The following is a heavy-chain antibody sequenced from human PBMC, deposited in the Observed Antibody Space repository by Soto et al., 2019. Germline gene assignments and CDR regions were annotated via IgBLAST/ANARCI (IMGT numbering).Heavy chain of an antibody. D-gene: IGHD1-26*01. CDR3: AKAHMWGGTEWETSFDS. CDR1: GFTFDDYA. Sequence: EMQLVESGGGLVQPGRSLRLSCAASGFTFDDYAMHWVRQAPGKGLEWVSGISWNSGSIGYADTVKGRFTISRDNAKNSLYLQMNSLRPEDTALYFCAKAHMWGGTEWETSFDSWGRGTLVTVSS. V-gene: IGHV3-9*01. CDR2: ISWNSGSI. J-gene: IGHJ4*02.